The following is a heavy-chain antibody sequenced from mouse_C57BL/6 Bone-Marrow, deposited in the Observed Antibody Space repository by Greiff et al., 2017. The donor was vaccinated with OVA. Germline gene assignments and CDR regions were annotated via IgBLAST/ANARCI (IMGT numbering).Heavy chain of an antibody. V-gene: IGHV1-69*01. J-gene: IGHJ3*01. CDR1: GYTFTSYW. Sequence: QVQLQQPGAELVMPGASVKLSCKASGYTFTSYWMHWVKQRPGQGLEWIGEIDPSDSYTNYNQKFKGKSTLTVDKSSRTAYMQLSSLTSEDSAVYYCARKSAGYVGFAYWGQGTLVTVSA. D-gene: IGHD3-2*02. CDR2: IDPSDSYT. CDR3: ARKSAGYVGFAY.